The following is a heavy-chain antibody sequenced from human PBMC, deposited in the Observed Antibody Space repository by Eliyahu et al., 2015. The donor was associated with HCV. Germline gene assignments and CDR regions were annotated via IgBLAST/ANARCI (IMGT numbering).Heavy chain of an antibody. CDR3: ARVRDGPSVYFDL. D-gene: IGHD4-17*01. J-gene: IGHJ2*01. CDR2: IYYSGST. CDR1: GGSISSSSYY. V-gene: IGHV4-39*07. Sequence: QLQLQESGPGLVKPSETLSLTCTVSGGSISSSSYYWDWLRQPPGKGLEWIGSIYYSGSTSYNPSLQSRVTISVDTSESQFSLYLTSVTAADTAVYYCARVRDGPSVYFDLWGRGTLVTVSS.